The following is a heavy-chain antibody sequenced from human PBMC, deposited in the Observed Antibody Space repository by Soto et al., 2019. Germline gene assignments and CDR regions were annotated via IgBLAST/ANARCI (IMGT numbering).Heavy chain of an antibody. CDR1: GGSVSSGSYY. D-gene: IGHD3-16*01. Sequence: QVQLQESGPGLVKPSETLSLSCTVSGGSVSSGSYYWNWIRQPPGKGLEWIGYIYYSGITDYNSSLKRRVTISLDTSKNQFALRLSSVTAADTAFYYCSRAELGYYGMDVWGQGTTVTVSS. J-gene: IGHJ6*02. V-gene: IGHV4-61*01. CDR3: SRAELGYYGMDV. CDR2: IYYSGIT.